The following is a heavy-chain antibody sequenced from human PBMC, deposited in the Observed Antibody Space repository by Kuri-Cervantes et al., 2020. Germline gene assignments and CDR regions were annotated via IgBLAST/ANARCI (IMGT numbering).Heavy chain of an antibody. CDR3: ARDPRVIVVVLGARKGYWFDP. CDR1: GCMDSTYTFTDYY. D-gene: IGHD2-15*01. J-gene: IGHJ5*02. V-gene: IGHV1-2*02. CDR2: INPNTGVT. Sequence: ASVKVSCKASGCMDSTYTFTDYYIHWVRQAPGQRLEYMGWINPNTGVTKYAEKFQGRVTMTRDTSISTAYMQLSSLRSDDTAVYYCARDPRVIVVVLGARKGYWFDPWGQGTLVTVSS.